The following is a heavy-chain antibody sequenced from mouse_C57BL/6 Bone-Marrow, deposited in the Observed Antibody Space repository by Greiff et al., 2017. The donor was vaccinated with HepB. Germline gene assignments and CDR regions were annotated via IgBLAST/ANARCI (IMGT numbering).Heavy chain of an antibody. Sequence: VQLQQSGPGLVAPSQSLSITCTVSGFSLTSYGVDWVRQSPGKGLEWLGVIWGVGSTNYNSALKSRLSISKDNSKSQVFLKMNSLQTDDTAMYYCASRDSSGYVLFAYWGQGTLVTVSA. CDR3: ASRDSSGYVLFAY. CDR2: IWGVGST. V-gene: IGHV2-6*01. CDR1: GFSLTSYG. J-gene: IGHJ3*01. D-gene: IGHD3-2*02.